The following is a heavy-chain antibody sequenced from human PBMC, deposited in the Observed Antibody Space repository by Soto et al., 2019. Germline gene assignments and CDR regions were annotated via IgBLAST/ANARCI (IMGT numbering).Heavy chain of an antibody. Sequence: QVQLLQSGAEVKKPGASVKVSCKASGYTFSNYGITWVRQAPGQGLEWMGWISAYNGDTHYTQRLQGRVTMTTDTSTSTAYMELRGLRSDDTAVYYCARVPLLVGSFYSYMDVWCKG. CDR2: ISAYNGDT. CDR1: GYTFSNYG. CDR3: ARVPLLVGSFYSYMDV. J-gene: IGHJ6*03. V-gene: IGHV1-18*01. D-gene: IGHD2-15*01.